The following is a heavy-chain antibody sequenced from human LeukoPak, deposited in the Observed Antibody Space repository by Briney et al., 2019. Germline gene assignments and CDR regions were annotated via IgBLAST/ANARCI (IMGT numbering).Heavy chain of an antibody. V-gene: IGHV7-4-1*02. Sequence: GASVKVSCKASGYTFTSYAMNWVRQAPGQGLEWMGWINTNTGNPTYAQGFTGRFVFSLDTSVSTAYLQISSLKAEDTAVYYCATSLAARPYYYYYMDVWGKGTTVTVSS. J-gene: IGHJ6*03. CDR1: GYTFTSYA. D-gene: IGHD6-6*01. CDR2: INTNTGNP. CDR3: ATSLAARPYYYYYMDV.